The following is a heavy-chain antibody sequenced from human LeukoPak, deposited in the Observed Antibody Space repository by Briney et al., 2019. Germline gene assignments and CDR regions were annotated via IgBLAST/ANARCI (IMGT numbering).Heavy chain of an antibody. J-gene: IGHJ4*02. CDR2: IYYSGST. CDR1: GGSISTSNYY. D-gene: IGHD3-22*01. CDR3: AREGHYYDSSGLGY. Sequence: SETLSLTCTVSGGSISTSNYYWGWIRQPPGKGLEWIGSIYYSGSTYYNPSLKSRVTISVDTSKNQFSLKLSSVTAADTAVYYCAREGHYYDSSGLGYWGQGTLVTVSS. V-gene: IGHV4-39*07.